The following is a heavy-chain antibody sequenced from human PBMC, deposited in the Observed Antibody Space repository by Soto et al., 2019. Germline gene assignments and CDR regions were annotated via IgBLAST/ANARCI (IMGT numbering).Heavy chain of an antibody. CDR3: ARDGYYGSGSPNSYYYYGMDV. CDR1: GGTFSSYT. CDR2: IIPILGIA. J-gene: IGHJ6*02. D-gene: IGHD3-10*01. Sequence: QVQLVQSGAEVKKPGSSVKVSCKASGGTFSSYTISWVRQAPGQGLEWMGRIIPILGIATYAQKYQGRVTITADKSTITAYMELSSLRSEYTAVYSCARDGYYGSGSPNSYYYYGMDVWGQGTTVTVSS. V-gene: IGHV1-69*08.